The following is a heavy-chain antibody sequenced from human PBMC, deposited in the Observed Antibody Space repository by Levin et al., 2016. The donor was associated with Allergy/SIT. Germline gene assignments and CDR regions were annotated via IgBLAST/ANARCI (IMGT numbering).Heavy chain of an antibody. CDR2: INGNSGDT. D-gene: IGHD2-15*01. CDR3: ARWGVWSSYSDYYHYGMDV. V-gene: IGHV1-2*02. CDR1: GYTFSGYF. J-gene: IGHJ6*02. Sequence: ASVKVSCKASGYTFSGYFLHWVRQAPGQGLQWMGWINGNSGDTKYEQRFQGRVTMTRDTSTSTAYMELTRLRFDDTAVYYCARWGVWSSYSDYYHYGMDVWGQGTSVTVSS.